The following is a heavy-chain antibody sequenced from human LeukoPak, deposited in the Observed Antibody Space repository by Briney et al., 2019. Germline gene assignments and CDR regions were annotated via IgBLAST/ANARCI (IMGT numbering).Heavy chain of an antibody. V-gene: IGHV3-72*01. Sequence: GGSLRLFCSASGFTFSDHYMDWVRQAPGKGLEWVGRNINKAYSYTTEYDASVNGRFTISRDDSKNSLYLQMNSLKTEDTAVYYCARGRYSGDDWDYWGQGTLVTVSS. CDR2: NINKAYSYTT. J-gene: IGHJ4*02. CDR3: ARGRYSGDDWDY. D-gene: IGHD5-12*01. CDR1: GFTFSDHY.